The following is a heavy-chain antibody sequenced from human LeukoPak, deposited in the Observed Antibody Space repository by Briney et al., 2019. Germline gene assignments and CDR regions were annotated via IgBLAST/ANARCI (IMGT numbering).Heavy chain of an antibody. CDR1: GCTFTSYY. CDR3: ARMAPHYDILTGYYFNASGRWWFDP. D-gene: IGHD3-9*01. V-gene: IGHV1-46*01. Sequence: ASVKVSCKASGCTFTSYYMHWVRQAPGQGLEWMGISNPSGGSTSYAQKFQGRVTMTRDTSTSTVYMELSSLKSEDTAVYYCARMAPHYDILTGYYFNASGRWWFDPWGQGTLVTVSS. CDR2: SNPSGGST. J-gene: IGHJ5*02.